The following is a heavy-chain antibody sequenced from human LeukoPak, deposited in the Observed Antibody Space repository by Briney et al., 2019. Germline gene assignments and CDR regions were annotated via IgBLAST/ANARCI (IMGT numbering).Heavy chain of an antibody. CDR2: IYYSGST. J-gene: IGHJ4*02. D-gene: IGHD1-1*01. CDR3: ARDSVSGSIDY. Sequence: SETLSLTCTVSGGSISSYYWSWIRQPPGKGLEWIGYIYYSGSTNYNPSLKSRVTISVDTSKNQFSLKLGSVTAADTAVYYCARDSVSGSIDYWGQGTLVTVSS. V-gene: IGHV4-59*01. CDR1: GGSISSYY.